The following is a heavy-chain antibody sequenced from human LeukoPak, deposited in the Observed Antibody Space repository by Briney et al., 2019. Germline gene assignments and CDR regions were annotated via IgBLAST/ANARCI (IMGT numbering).Heavy chain of an antibody. J-gene: IGHJ4*02. CDR1: GFTVSSNY. CDR2: ISGSGGST. CDR3: AKEGTSGWYFDY. V-gene: IGHV3-23*01. D-gene: IGHD6-19*01. Sequence: GGSLRLSCAASGFTVSSNYMSWVRQAPGKGLEWVSAISGSGGSTYYADSVKGRFTISRDNSKNTLYLQMNSLRAEDTAVYYCAKEGTSGWYFDYWGQGTLVTVSS.